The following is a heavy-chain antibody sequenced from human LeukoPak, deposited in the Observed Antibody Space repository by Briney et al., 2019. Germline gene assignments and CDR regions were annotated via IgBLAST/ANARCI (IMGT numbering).Heavy chain of an antibody. Sequence: PGGSLRLSCAASGFTFTTYMMNWVCQTPGKGLEWVSYISSDGGAIYYADSVKGRFTISRDNAQTSLYLQMNNLRAEDTAVYYCVRELAYWGQGALVTVSS. CDR2: ISSDGGAI. V-gene: IGHV3-48*01. CDR1: GFTFTTYM. J-gene: IGHJ4*02. CDR3: VRELAY.